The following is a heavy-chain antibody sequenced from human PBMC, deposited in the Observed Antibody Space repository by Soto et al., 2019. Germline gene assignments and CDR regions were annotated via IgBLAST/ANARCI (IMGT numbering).Heavy chain of an antibody. CDR3: ARHPGGRGYYYGMDV. Sequence: QIQLVQSGAEVKKPGSSVKVSCKASGGTFSSYAISWVRQAPGQGLEWMGGIIPIFGTANYAQKFQGRVTTTADESTRTAYMELSSLRSEDTAVYYSARHPGGRGYYYGMDVWGQGTTVTVSS. CDR1: GGTFSSYA. CDR2: IIPIFGTA. J-gene: IGHJ6*02. V-gene: IGHV1-69*12. D-gene: IGHD2-15*01.